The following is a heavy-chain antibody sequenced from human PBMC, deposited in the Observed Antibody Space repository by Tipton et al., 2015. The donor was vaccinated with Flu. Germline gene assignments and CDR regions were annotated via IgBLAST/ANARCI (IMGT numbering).Heavy chain of an antibody. V-gene: IGHV3-7*01. Sequence: SLRLSCAASGFRFSNYWLSWVRQTPGKGLEWVANIKQDGSEKYYVDSLKGRFTNSRDNAKNSLYLQMNSLRAEDTAVYYCARDREGPDYYYGMDVWGQGTTVTVSS. CDR2: IKQDGSEK. J-gene: IGHJ6*02. D-gene: IGHD1-26*01. CDR1: GFRFSNYW. CDR3: ARDREGPDYYYGMDV.